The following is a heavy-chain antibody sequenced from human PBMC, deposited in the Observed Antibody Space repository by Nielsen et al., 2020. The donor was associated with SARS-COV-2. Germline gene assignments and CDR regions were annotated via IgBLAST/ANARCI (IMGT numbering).Heavy chain of an antibody. CDR2: INSDGSST. V-gene: IGHV3-74*01. CDR1: GFTFSSYA. CDR3: ARDPYCGGDCSSTG. D-gene: IGHD2-21*02. J-gene: IGHJ4*02. Sequence: GESLKISCSASGFTFSSYAMHWVRQAPGKGLVWVSRINSDGSSTSYADSVKGRFTISRDNAKNTLYLQMNSLRAEDTAVYYCARDPYCGGDCSSTGWGQGTLVTVSS.